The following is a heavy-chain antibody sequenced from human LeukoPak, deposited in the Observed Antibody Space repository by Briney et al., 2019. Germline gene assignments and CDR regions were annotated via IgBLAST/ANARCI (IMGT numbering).Heavy chain of an antibody. CDR1: GYTFTGYY. V-gene: IGHV1-2*02. CDR3: AREVGATGGR. CDR2: INPNSGGT. D-gene: IGHD1-26*01. Sequence: ASVKVSCKASGYTFTGYYMHWVRQAPGQGLEWMGWINPNSGGTNYAQKFQGRVTMTRDTSISTAYMELSRLRFDDTAVYYCAREVGATGGRWGQGTLVTVSS. J-gene: IGHJ4*02.